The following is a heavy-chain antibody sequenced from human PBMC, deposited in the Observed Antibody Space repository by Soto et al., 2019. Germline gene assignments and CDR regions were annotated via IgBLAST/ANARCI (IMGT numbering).Heavy chain of an antibody. V-gene: IGHV1-69*02. CDR2: IIPILGIA. D-gene: IGHD2-15*01. J-gene: IGHJ3*02. Sequence: SVQVSRKASCGTLSRHTISSVRPAPGQGLEWRGRIIPILGIANYAQKFQGRVTITADKSTSTAYMPLSSLRSEETAVYYCARCLDPSCYIAFDIWGQGIMVTVSS. CDR3: ARCLDPSCYIAFDI. CDR1: CGTLSRHT.